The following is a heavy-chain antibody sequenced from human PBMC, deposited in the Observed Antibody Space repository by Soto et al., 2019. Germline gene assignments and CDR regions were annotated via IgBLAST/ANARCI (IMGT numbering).Heavy chain of an antibody. CDR2: ISNSGGST. CDR1: GFTLSSYF. D-gene: IGHD6-19*01. Sequence: EVQLLESGGGMVQPGGSLRLSCVASGFTLSSYFMTWVRQAPGKGLEWVSAISNSGGSTYYADSVKGRFTISRDNSHNTLYLQMNNLRAEDTARYYWAKDLEKWLVHLGGLDTWGQGAQVTVSA. J-gene: IGHJ5*02. CDR3: AKDLEKWLVHLGGLDT. V-gene: IGHV3-23*01.